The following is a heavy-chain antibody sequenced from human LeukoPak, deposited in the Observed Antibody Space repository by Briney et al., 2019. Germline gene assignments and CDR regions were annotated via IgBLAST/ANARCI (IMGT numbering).Heavy chain of an antibody. Sequence: SGTLSLTCAVSGGSISSSNWWSWVRQPPGKGLEWIGEIYHSGSTNYNPSLKSRVTISVDKSKNQFSLKLSSVTAADTAVYYCAREGRDGYNLDYYYGMDVWGQGTTVTVSS. V-gene: IGHV4-4*02. CDR3: AREGRDGYNLDYYYGMDV. CDR2: IYHSGST. D-gene: IGHD5-24*01. CDR1: GGSISSSNW. J-gene: IGHJ6*02.